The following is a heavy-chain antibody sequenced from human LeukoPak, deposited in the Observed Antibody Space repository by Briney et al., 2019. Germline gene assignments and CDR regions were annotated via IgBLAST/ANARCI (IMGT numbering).Heavy chain of an antibody. Sequence: PSETLSLTCTTSGVSISRFYWSWVRQPPGKGLEWIGNIYSGVPSYFNPSLKSRVIISVDTSKNQFSLNLTSVTAADTAMYYCVQTTGWPGFDYWGQGILVTVSS. CDR2: IYSGVPS. J-gene: IGHJ4*02. CDR3: VQTTGWPGFDY. D-gene: IGHD1-1*01. CDR1: GVSISRFY. V-gene: IGHV4-4*09.